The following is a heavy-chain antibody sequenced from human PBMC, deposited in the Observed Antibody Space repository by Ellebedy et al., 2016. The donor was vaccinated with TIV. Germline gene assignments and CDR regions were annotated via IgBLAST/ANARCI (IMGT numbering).Heavy chain of an antibody. CDR3: AKAYGVQFDF. D-gene: IGHD4-17*01. Sequence: GGSLRLXCAASGFTLRRYAMSWVRPAPGKGLEWVASTGDDTFYADSVKGRFTISRDNSKNTLFLQMILLRAEDTAVYYCAKAYGVQFDFWGQGTLITVSS. CDR2: TGDDT. V-gene: IGHV3-23*01. J-gene: IGHJ4*02. CDR1: GFTLRRYA.